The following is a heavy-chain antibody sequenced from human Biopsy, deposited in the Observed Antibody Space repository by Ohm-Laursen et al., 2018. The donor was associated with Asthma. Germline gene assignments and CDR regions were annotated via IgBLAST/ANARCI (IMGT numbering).Heavy chain of an antibody. CDR3: ARGQKSAGDRWFDP. J-gene: IGHJ5*02. D-gene: IGHD6-13*01. Sequence: SVKVSCKASGYTFIGCHIHWMRQAPGQGLEWMGRINPNSGGTNYAQKFQGRVTMTRDTSISAAYMEVSRLRSDDTAVYYRARGQKSAGDRWFDPWGQGTLVTVSS. CDR1: GYTFIGCH. V-gene: IGHV1-2*06. CDR2: INPNSGGT.